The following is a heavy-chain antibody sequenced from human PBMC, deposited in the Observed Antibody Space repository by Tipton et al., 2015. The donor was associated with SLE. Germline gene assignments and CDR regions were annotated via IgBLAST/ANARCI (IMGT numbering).Heavy chain of an antibody. CDR2: LYYSGST. J-gene: IGHJ6*02. D-gene: IGHD3-9*01. CDR3: ARGGVLRYFDWLSLGQGLDV. V-gene: IGHV4-59*01. Sequence: TLSLTCTVSGGSISSYYWSWIRQPPGKGLEWIGNLYYSGSTNYNPSLKSRVTISVDTSKNQFSLKLSSVTAADTAVYYCARGGVLRYFDWLSLGQGLDVWGQGP. CDR1: GGSISSYY.